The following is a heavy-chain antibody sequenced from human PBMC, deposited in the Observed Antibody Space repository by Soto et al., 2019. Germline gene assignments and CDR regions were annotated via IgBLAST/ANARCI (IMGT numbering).Heavy chain of an antibody. CDR1: GGTFSSYA. Sequence: QVQLVQSGAEEKKPGSSVKVSCKASGGTFSSYAISWVRQAPGQGLEWMGGIIPIFGTANYAQKFQGRVTITADKSTSTAYMELSSPRSEDTAVYYCARGISARDCSSTSFYVSNWFDPWSQGTLLTVSS. CDR2: IIPIFGTA. D-gene: IGHD2-2*01. J-gene: IGHJ5*02. CDR3: ARGISARDCSSTSFYVSNWFDP. V-gene: IGHV1-69*06.